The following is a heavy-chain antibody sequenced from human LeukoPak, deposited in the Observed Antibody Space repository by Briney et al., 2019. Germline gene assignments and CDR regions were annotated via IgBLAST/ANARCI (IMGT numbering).Heavy chain of an antibody. D-gene: IGHD3-22*01. CDR3: ARNGDYYDSSGYYY. J-gene: IGHJ4*02. V-gene: IGHV1-3*01. CDR2: INAGNGNT. Sequence: EASVKVSCKASGYTFTSYAMHWVRQAPGQRLEWMGWINAGNGNTKYSQKFQGRVTITRDTSASTAYMELSSLRSEDTAAYYCARNGDYYDSSGYYYWGQGTLVTVSS. CDR1: GYTFTSYA.